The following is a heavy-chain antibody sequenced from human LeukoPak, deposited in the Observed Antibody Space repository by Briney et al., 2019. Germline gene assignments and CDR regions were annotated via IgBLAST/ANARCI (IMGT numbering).Heavy chain of an antibody. CDR3: ARLMRIVATNDY. Sequence: SVTLSLTCAVSGGSISSSSYYWGWIRQPPGKGLEWIGSIYYSGSTYYNPSLKSRVTISVDTSKNQFSLKLSSVTAADTAVYYCARLMRIVATNDYWGQGTLVTVSS. CDR2: IYYSGST. J-gene: IGHJ4*02. CDR1: GGSISSSSYY. D-gene: IGHD5-12*01. V-gene: IGHV4-39*01.